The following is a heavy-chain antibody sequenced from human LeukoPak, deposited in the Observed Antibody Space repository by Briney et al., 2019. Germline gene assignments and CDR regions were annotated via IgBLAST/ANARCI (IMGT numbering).Heavy chain of an antibody. D-gene: IGHD1/OR15-1a*01. CDR3: AKDWFATTDY. J-gene: IGHJ4*02. V-gene: IGHV3-74*01. Sequence: HTGGSLRLSCAASGFPFSVAWMHWFRQVPGKGLMWVSRITTDETTTYADSVRGRFSISRDNAKNTVYLQMSSLRVEDTAVYYCAKDWFATTDYWGQGILVTVSP. CDR1: GFPFSVAW. CDR2: ITTDETT.